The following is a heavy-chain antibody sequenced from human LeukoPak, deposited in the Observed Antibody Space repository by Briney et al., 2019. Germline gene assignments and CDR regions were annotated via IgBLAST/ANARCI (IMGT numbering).Heavy chain of an antibody. V-gene: IGHV3-33*01. CDR1: GFAFNTYA. J-gene: IGHJ4*02. CDR3: ASEIFGSGSYPDF. CDR2: IWHDGSHK. D-gene: IGHD3-10*01. Sequence: GGSLRLSCAAPGFAFNTYAMHWVRQAPGQGLEWVALIWHDGSHKFYSNSVRGQFTISRDNSKNTVSLQMNNLRPEDTAVYYCASEIFGSGSYPDFWGQGTLVTVSS.